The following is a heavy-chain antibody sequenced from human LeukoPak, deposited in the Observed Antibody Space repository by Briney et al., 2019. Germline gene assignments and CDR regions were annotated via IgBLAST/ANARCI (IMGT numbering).Heavy chain of an antibody. CDR1: GLTFSSYA. D-gene: IGHD5-18*01. CDR3: ARMTAMVGSDF. J-gene: IGHJ4*02. V-gene: IGHV3-48*04. Sequence: GGSLRLSCAASGLTFSSYAMNWVRQAPGKGLAWVSHISSSSSTISYADSVKGRFTISRDNAKKSLYLQMNSLRAEDTAVYYCARMTAMVGSDFWGQGTLVTVSS. CDR2: ISSSSSTI.